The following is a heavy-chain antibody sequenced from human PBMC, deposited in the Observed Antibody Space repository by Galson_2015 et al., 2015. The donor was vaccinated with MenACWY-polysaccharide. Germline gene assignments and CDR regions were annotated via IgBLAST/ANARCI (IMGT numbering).Heavy chain of an antibody. Sequence: ALRLSCAASGFTFSSYEMNWVRQAPGKGLGWVSYISISGTNIYYADSVKGRFTISRDNAKNSLYLQMNSLRTEDTAVYYCARGGSNSWYHSWGQGTLVTVSS. J-gene: IGHJ5*01. CDR2: ISISGTNI. D-gene: IGHD2-15*01. CDR1: GFTFSSYE. CDR3: ARGGSNSWYHS. V-gene: IGHV3-48*03.